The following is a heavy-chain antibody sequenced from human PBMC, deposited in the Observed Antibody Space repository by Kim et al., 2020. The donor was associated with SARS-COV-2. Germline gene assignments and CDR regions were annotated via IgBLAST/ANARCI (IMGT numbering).Heavy chain of an antibody. J-gene: IGHJ4*02. CDR3: ARHRRDKVGATYFDY. CDR2: IYHSGST. D-gene: IGHD1-26*01. CDR1: GGSISSGGYS. Sequence: SETLSLTCAVSGGSISSGGYSWSWIRQPPGKGLEWIGYIYHSGSTYYNPSLKSRVTISVDRSKNQFSLKLSSVTAADTAVYYCARHRRDKVGATYFDYWGQGTLVTVSS. V-gene: IGHV4-30-2*01.